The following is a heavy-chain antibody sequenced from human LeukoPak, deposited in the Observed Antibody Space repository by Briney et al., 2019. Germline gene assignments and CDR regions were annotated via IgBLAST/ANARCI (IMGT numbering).Heavy chain of an antibody. D-gene: IGHD3-9*01. J-gene: IGHJ6*02. CDR2: INHSGST. CDR1: DGSFSGYY. Sequence: SETLSLTCAVYDGSFSGYYWSWLRQPPGKGLEWIGEINHSGSTNYNPSLKSRVTISVDTSKNQFSLKLSSVTAADTAVYYCARGPLRYFDWLFYYYGMDVWGQGTTVTVSS. CDR3: ARGPLRYFDWLFYYYGMDV. V-gene: IGHV4-34*01.